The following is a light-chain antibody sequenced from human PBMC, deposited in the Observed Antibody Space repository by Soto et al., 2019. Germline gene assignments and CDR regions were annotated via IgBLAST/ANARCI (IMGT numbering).Light chain of an antibody. CDR2: AAS. CDR1: QSISSY. Sequence: DIQMTPSPSSLSASVGDRVTITCRASQSISSYLNWYQQKPGKAPKLLIYAASSWQSGGPSRFSGSGSGTDFTLTISRLQTEDFATYYGQQSYSTPYSFGRGIKLEIK. CDR3: QQSYSTPYS. V-gene: IGKV1-39*01. J-gene: IGKJ2*03.